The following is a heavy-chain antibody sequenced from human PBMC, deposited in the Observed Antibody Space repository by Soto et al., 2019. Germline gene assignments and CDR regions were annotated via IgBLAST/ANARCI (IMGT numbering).Heavy chain of an antibody. CDR1: GFTFSSYA. CDR3: ARPKYLPPVRGVIIPHHYGMDV. D-gene: IGHD3-10*01. CDR2: ISYDGSNK. Sequence: QVQLVESGGGVVQPGRSLRLSCAASGFTFSSYAMHWVRQAPGKGLEWVAVISYDGSNKYYADSVKGRFTISRDNSKNTLYLQMNSLRAEDTAVYYCARPKYLPPVRGVIIPHHYGMDVWGQGTTVTVSS. J-gene: IGHJ6*02. V-gene: IGHV3-30-3*01.